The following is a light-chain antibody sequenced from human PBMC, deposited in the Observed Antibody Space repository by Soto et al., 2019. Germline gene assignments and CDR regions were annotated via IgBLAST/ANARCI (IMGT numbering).Light chain of an antibody. CDR3: QQYGSSGT. CDR1: QSVSNNY. V-gene: IGKV3-20*01. Sequence: EIVLTQSPGTLSLSPGERATLSCRASQSVSNNYLAWYQQKPGQAPRLLIYGASNRTTGIPDMFSGSGSGTFFTLIISRLEHEYFAVYYCQQYGSSGTFGQGTKVEIK. J-gene: IGKJ1*01. CDR2: GAS.